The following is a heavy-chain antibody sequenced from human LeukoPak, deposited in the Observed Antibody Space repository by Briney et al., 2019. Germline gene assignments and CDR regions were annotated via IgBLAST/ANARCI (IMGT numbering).Heavy chain of an antibody. Sequence: PGGSLRLSCAASGFTFSNAWVSWVRQAPGKGLEWVGRIKSKTDGGTTDYAAPVKGRFTISRDDSKNTLYLQMNSLKTEDTAVYYCTTAYSSSWYPYFDYWGQGTLVTVSS. J-gene: IGHJ4*02. CDR2: IKSKTDGGTT. V-gene: IGHV3-15*01. CDR1: GFTFSNAW. D-gene: IGHD6-13*01. CDR3: TTAYSSSWYPYFDY.